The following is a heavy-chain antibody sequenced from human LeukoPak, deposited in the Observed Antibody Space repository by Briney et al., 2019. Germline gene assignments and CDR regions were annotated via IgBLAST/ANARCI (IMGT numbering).Heavy chain of an antibody. Sequence: GGSLRLSCAASGFTLSIYWMNWVRQTAGKGLEWVAIIKHDGSERFYVDSVKGRFTVSRDNAKNSLYLQMNSLRAEDSAVYYCARDAQGTTGLAFDLWGQGTMVTVSS. D-gene: IGHD2-8*02. CDR3: ARDAQGTTGLAFDL. V-gene: IGHV3-7*01. J-gene: IGHJ3*01. CDR1: GFTLSIYW. CDR2: IKHDGSER.